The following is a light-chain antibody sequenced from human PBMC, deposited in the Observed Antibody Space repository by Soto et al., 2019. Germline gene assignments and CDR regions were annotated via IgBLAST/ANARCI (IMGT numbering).Light chain of an antibody. J-gene: IGKJ5*01. V-gene: IGKV3-15*01. CDR2: VAS. CDR1: QSVSSN. CDR3: QQYNNWPPIA. Sequence: EIVMTQSPATLSVSPGERATISCMASQSVSSNLAWYQQKPVQAPRLLIYVASTMAICIPSRFSGSGSGTEFTLTISSLQSEDFAVYYCQQYNNWPPIAFGQGTRLEIK.